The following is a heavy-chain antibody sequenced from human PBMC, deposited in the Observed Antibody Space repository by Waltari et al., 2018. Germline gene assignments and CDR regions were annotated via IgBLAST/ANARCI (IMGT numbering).Heavy chain of an antibody. V-gene: IGHV4-61*02. J-gene: IGHJ6*02. D-gene: IGHD3-3*01. CDR1: GGPISSGSYY. CDR2: IYTSGST. CDR3: ASTVRFLEWFYGMDV. Sequence: QVQLQESGPGLVKPSQTLSLTCTAPGGPISSGSYYRSCIRQPAGKGLEWIGRIYTSGSTNYNPSLKSRVTISVDTSKNQFSLKLSSVTAADTAVYYCASTVRFLEWFYGMDVWGQGTTVTVSS.